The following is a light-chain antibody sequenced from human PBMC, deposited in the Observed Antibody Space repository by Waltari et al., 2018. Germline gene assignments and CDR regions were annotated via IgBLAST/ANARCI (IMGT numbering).Light chain of an antibody. J-gene: IGLJ2*01. CDR1: SSDIGAYNY. Sequence: QSALTQPPSASGSPGQLVTISCTGTSSDIGAYNYVSWYQKHPGKAPKLMIYEISKRPSGVPDRFSGSQSGNTASLTVFGLQAEDEADYYCSSYAGRNNLQVVFGGGTKLTVL. CDR3: SSYAGRNNLQVV. CDR2: EIS. V-gene: IGLV2-8*01.